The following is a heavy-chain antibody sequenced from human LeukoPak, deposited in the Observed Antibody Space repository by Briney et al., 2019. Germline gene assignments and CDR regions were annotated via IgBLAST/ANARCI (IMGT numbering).Heavy chain of an antibody. CDR3: ARGFGTPTSITGTTDY. D-gene: IGHD1-7*01. CDR1: GFTFSSYS. CDR2: ISSSSSYI. V-gene: IGHV3-21*01. J-gene: IGHJ4*02. Sequence: GGSLRLSCAASGFTFSSYSMNWVRQAPGKGLEWVSSISSSSSYIYYADSVKGRFTISRDNAKNSLYLQMNSLRAEDTAVYYCARGFGTPTSITGTTDYWGQGTLVTVSS.